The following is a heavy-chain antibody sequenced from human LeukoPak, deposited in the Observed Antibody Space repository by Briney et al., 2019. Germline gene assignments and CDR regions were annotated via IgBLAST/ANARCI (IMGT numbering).Heavy chain of an antibody. V-gene: IGHV3-49*04. Sequence: GGSLRLSCTASGYTFGDYAMSWVRQAPGKGLEWVGFIRSKAYGGTTEYAASVKGRFTISRDDSKSIAYLQMNSLKTEDTAVYYCTRDYYDSSGYYSYYYYMDVWGKGTTVTISS. D-gene: IGHD3-22*01. CDR3: TRDYYDSSGYYSYYYYMDV. CDR1: GYTFGDYA. J-gene: IGHJ6*03. CDR2: IRSKAYGGTT.